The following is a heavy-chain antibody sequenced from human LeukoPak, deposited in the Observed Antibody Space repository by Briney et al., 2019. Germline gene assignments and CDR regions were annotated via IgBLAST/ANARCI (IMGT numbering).Heavy chain of an antibody. CDR1: GFXFSSYE. CDR2: ISSSGSTL. J-gene: IGHJ4*02. D-gene: IGHD4-17*01. Sequence: GGSLRLSCAASGFXFSSYEINWVRQAPGKGLEWVSCISSSGSTLYYADSVKGRFTISRDNAKNSLYLQMNSLRAEDTAVYHCAGTISDYGDPFDYWGQGTLVTVSS. CDR3: AGTISDYGDPFDY. V-gene: IGHV3-48*03.